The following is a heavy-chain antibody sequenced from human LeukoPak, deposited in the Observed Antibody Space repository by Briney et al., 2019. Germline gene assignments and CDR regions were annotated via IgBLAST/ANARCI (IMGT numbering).Heavy chain of an antibody. CDR2: ISYSGST. CDR3: AKYYCGTSSCPGVDY. Sequence: PSETLSLTCTVSGGSITSGGYFWTWIRQHPGEGLEWIGYISYSGSTYYNPSLKSRVTISLDTPKNQFSLRLSSVTAADTAVYYCAKYYCGTSSCPGVDYWGQGTLVTVSS. V-gene: IGHV4-31*03. D-gene: IGHD2-2*01. CDR1: GGSITSGGYF. J-gene: IGHJ4*02.